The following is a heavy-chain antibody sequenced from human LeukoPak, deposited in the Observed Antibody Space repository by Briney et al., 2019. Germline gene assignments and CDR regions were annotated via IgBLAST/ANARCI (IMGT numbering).Heavy chain of an antibody. V-gene: IGHV3-23*01. CDR2: ISGSDGRT. CDR3: ARSVPAAGRRRVNWFDP. CDR1: GFIFSNYA. D-gene: IGHD6-13*01. Sequence: GGSLRLSCIASGFIFSNYAMSWVRQAPGKGLEWVSAISGSDGRTYYADSVKGRFTISRDNSKNTLYLQMNSLRSEDTAVYYCARSVPAAGRRRVNWFDPWGQGTLVTVSS. J-gene: IGHJ5*02.